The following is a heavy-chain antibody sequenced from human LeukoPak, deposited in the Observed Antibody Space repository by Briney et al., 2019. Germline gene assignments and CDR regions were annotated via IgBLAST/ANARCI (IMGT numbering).Heavy chain of an antibody. CDR1: VGSFSVYY. Sequence: SETLSLTCAVYVGSFSVYYWSCIRQPPGEGGEWIGEINHSENSNYNPSIKSRVTMSEDTTKNQFSLKLSSVPAANTAVYCCARDPSFYYSGYYFDYWGQGTLVTVSS. D-gene: IGHD3-10*01. J-gene: IGHJ4*02. V-gene: IGHV4-34*01. CDR3: ARDPSFYYSGYYFDY. CDR2: INHSENS.